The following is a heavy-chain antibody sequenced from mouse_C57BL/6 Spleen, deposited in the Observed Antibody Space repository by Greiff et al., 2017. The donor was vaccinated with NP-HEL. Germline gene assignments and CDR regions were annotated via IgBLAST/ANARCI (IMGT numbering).Heavy chain of an antibody. Sequence: VQLQQSGAELMKPGASVKLSCKATGYTFTGYWIEWVKQRPGHGLEWIGEILPGSGSTNYNEKFKGKATLTADTSSSTAYMQLSSLTTEDAAIYYCARRACDGDYYWCFDVWGKGTTVTVSS. CDR2: ILPGSGST. V-gene: IGHV1-9*01. D-gene: IGHD2-13*01. CDR1: GYTFTGYW. J-gene: IGHJ1*03. CDR3: ARRACDGDYYWCFDV.